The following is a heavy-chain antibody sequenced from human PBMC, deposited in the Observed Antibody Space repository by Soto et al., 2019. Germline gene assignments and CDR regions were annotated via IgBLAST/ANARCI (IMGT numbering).Heavy chain of an antibody. CDR2: IYYSGST. D-gene: IGHD4-17*01. CDR1: GGSISSGGYY. CDR3: ARHVTTVTTVDY. V-gene: IGHV4-31*03. J-gene: IGHJ4*02. Sequence: PSETLSLTCTVSGGSISSGGYYWSWIRQHPGTGLEWIGYIYYSGSTYYNPSLKSRVTISVDTSKNQFSLKLSSVTAADTAVYYCARHVTTVTTVDYWGQGTLVTVSS.